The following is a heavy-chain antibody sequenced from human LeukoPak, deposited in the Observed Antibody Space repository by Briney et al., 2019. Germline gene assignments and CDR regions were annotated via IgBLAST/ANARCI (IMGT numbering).Heavy chain of an antibody. CDR2: IYYSGST. J-gene: IGHJ4*02. Sequence: PSETLSLTCTVSGGSISSYYGSWIRQPPGKGLEWIGYIYYSGSTNYNPSPKSRVTISVDTSKNQFSLKLSSVTAADTAVYYCARDRRTLGSGWYEFDYWGQGTLVTVSS. CDR1: GGSISSYY. CDR3: ARDRRTLGSGWYEFDY. D-gene: IGHD6-19*01. V-gene: IGHV4-59*01.